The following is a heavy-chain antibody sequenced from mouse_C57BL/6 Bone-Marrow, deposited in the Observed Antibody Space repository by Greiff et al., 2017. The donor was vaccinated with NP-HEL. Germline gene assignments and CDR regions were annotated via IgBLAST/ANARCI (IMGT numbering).Heavy chain of an antibody. CDR1: GFTFSDYY. J-gene: IGHJ2*01. CDR2: ISNGGGST. D-gene: IGHD2-3*01. Sequence: EVMLVESGGGLVQPGGSLKLSCAASGFTFSDYYMYWVRQTPEKRLEWVAYISNGGGSTYYPDTVKGRFTISRDNAKNTLYLQMSRLKSEDTAMYYCARHDGYLFDYWGQGTTLTVSS. V-gene: IGHV5-12*01. CDR3: ARHDGYLFDY.